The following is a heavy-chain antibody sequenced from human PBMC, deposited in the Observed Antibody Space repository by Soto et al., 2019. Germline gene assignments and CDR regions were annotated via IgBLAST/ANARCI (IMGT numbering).Heavy chain of an antibody. CDR2: IYYSGST. J-gene: IGHJ4*02. Sequence: SETLSLTCTVSGGSISSYYWSWIRQPPGKGLEWIGYIYYSGSTNYNPSLKSRVTISVDTSKNQFSLKLSSVTAADTAVYYCARELLWFGESYFDYWGQGTLVTVSS. D-gene: IGHD3-10*01. CDR3: ARELLWFGESYFDY. V-gene: IGHV4-59*01. CDR1: GGSISSYY.